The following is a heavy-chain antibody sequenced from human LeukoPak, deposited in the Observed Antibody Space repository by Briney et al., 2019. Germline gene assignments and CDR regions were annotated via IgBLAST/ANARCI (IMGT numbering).Heavy chain of an antibody. J-gene: IGHJ3*02. CDR2: IIPIFGTA. CDR3: ARVYDSSGSPGYDAFDI. V-gene: IGHV1-69*13. Sequence: SVKVSCKASGGTFSSYAISWVRQAPGQGLEWMGGIIPIFGTANYALKFQGRVTITADESTSTAYMELSSLRSEDTAVYYCARVYDSSGSPGYDAFDIWGQGTMVTVSS. CDR1: GGTFSSYA. D-gene: IGHD3-22*01.